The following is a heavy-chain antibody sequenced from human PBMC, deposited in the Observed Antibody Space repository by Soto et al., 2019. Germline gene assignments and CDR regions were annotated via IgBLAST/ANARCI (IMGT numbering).Heavy chain of an antibody. J-gene: IGHJ4*02. V-gene: IGHV3-15*01. D-gene: IGHD4-17*01. CDR2: IKSTTDGGTT. CDR1: GFTFNNAW. CDR3: TTGGDYGPYYFDY. Sequence: GGSLRLSCAASGFTFNNAWMHWVRQAPGKGLEWVGRIKSTTDGGTTDYAAPVKGRFVISRDDSKSTQYLQMNSLKNEDTAVYYCTTGGDYGPYYFDYWGPGTLVTVSS.